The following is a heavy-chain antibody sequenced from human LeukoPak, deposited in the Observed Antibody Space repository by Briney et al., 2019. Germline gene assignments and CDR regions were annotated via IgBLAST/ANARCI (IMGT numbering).Heavy chain of an antibody. D-gene: IGHD5-12*01. J-gene: IGHJ3*02. Sequence: SETLSLTCDVYGGSFSAYYWSWIRQPPGKGLEWIGDIDHSGRTNYNPALKSRLTISVDTSKDQFSLKLRSVTAADTAVYYCASAYGYPDAFDIWGQGTTVTVSS. V-gene: IGHV4-34*01. CDR1: GGSFSAYY. CDR2: IDHSGRT. CDR3: ASAYGYPDAFDI.